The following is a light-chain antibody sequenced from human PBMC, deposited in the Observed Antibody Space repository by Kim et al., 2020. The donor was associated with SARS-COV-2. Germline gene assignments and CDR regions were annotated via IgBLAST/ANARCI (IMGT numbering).Light chain of an antibody. J-gene: IGKJ1*01. Sequence: EIVLTQSPGTLSVSPGERATLSCRASQSVSSNLAWSQHRPGQAPRLLIYGASSRATGIPARFSGSVSGTEFTLTITSLQSEDFAVYYCQQYNTWPQTFGRGTKVDIK. CDR1: QSVSSN. CDR3: QQYNTWPQT. CDR2: GAS. V-gene: IGKV3-15*01.